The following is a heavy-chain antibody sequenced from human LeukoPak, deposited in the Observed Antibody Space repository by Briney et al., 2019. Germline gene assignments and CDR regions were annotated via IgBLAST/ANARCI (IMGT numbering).Heavy chain of an antibody. V-gene: IGHV3-7*01. CDR3: ARQIDPWAPFDP. CDR1: EFMFSTYW. D-gene: IGHD3-9*01. J-gene: IGHJ5*02. Sequence: PGGSLRLSCVASEFMFSTYWMSWVRQAPGKGLEWVATINQDGREKYYVDSVKGRFTISRDNSKNTLYLQMNSLRAEDTAVYYCARQIDPWAPFDPWGQGTLVTVSS. CDR2: INQDGREK.